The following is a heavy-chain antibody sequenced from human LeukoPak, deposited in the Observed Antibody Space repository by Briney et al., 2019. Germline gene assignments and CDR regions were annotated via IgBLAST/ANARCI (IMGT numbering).Heavy chain of an antibody. J-gene: IGHJ4*02. CDR3: ARWNSGWEFDY. CDR2: IKRDGSEE. Sequence: GGSLRLSCAASAFSFSDYWMTWVRQAPGKGLHWVAHIKRDGSEEYYVDSVKGRFTISRDNAKTSLYLQMNSLRAEDTAVYYCARWNSGWEFDYWGQGTLVSVSS. D-gene: IGHD6-19*01. CDR1: AFSFSDYW. V-gene: IGHV3-7*05.